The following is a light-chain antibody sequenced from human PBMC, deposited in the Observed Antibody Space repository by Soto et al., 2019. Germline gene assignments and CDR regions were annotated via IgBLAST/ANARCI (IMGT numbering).Light chain of an antibody. V-gene: IGKV1-39*01. CDR3: QQSYSTLGT. J-gene: IGKJ2*01. CDR1: HSINNY. Sequence: IQMTQSPSSLSASVGDRVIITCRSDHSINNYLNWYQQRPGKVPKLLIYAASTLQSGVPSRFSGSGSGRVFTFTINSLQPEDFATYYCQQSYSTLGTFGRGTKVDIK. CDR2: AAS.